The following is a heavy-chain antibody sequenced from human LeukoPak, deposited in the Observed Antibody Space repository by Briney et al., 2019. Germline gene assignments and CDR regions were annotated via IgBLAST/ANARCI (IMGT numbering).Heavy chain of an antibody. D-gene: IGHD3-3*01. CDR2: IIDTGST. J-gene: IGHJ4*02. Sequence: SETLTLTCAVYDGSFSGYYWTWIRQPPGKGLEWIGEIIDTGSTKYNSSLKSRVTISVDTSKNQFSLSLDSVTAADAAVYYCARGLASGYPPIPFDYWGQGTLVTVSS. CDR1: DGSFSGYY. V-gene: IGHV4-34*12. CDR3: ARGLASGYPPIPFDY.